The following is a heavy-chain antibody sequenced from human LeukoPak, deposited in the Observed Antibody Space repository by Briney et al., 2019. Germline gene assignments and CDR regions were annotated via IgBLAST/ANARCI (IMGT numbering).Heavy chain of an antibody. CDR2: IYYSGST. CDR1: GGSISSSSYY. CDR3: ARDACSSTSCPDAFDI. D-gene: IGHD2-2*01. Sequence: PSETLSLTCTVSGGSISSSSYYWGWIRQPPGKGLEWIGSIYYSGSTYYNPSLKSRVTISVDTSKNQFSLKLSSVTAADTAVYYCARDACSSTSCPDAFDIWGQGTMVTVSS. J-gene: IGHJ3*02. V-gene: IGHV4-39*07.